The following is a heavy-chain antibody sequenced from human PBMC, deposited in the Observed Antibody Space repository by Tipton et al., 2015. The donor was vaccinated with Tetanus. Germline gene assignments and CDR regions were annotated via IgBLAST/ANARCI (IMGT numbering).Heavy chain of an antibody. CDR1: GFTFSDYA. V-gene: IGHV3-11*01. D-gene: IGHD3-22*01. CDR3: ARDNYYDTTGYFDAFDI. CDR2: ITNSGSSS. Sequence: GSLRLSCAASGFTFSDYAMSWIRQAPGKGLEWVSYITNSGSSSYIADSLKGRFTISRDNARNSLYLHVNTLRAEDTAIYYCARDNYYDTTGYFDAFDIWGQGTLVTVSS. J-gene: IGHJ3*02.